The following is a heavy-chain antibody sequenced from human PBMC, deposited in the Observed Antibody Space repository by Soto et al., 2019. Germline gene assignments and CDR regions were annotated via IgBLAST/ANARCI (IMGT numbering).Heavy chain of an antibody. Sequence: GESLKISCKGSGYSFTSYWIGWARQMPGKGLEWMGIIYPGDSDTRYSPSFQGQVTISADKSISTAHLQWSSLKASDTATYYCVHSRCGGDCLQSYSSHYYYGMDIWGQGTTVTVSS. CDR1: GYSFTSYW. D-gene: IGHD2-21*02. V-gene: IGHV5-51*01. CDR2: IYPGDSDT. CDR3: VHSRCGGDCLQSYSSHYYYGMDI. J-gene: IGHJ6*02.